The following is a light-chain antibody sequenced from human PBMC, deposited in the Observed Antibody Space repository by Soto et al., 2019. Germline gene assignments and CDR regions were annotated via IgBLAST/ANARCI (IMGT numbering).Light chain of an antibody. CDR1: SSDVGGYNS. Sequence: QSALTQPPSASGSPGQSVTISCTGTSSDVGGYNSISWYQQYPGKAPQLLIYDVSKRPSGVPDRFSGSKSGNTASLTVSGLQAEDEADYYCSSYAGSNNWVFGGGTQLTVL. CDR2: DVS. J-gene: IGLJ3*02. CDR3: SSYAGSNNWV. V-gene: IGLV2-8*01.